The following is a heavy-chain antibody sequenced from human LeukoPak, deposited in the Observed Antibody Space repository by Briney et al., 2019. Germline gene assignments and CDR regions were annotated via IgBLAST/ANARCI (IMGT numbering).Heavy chain of an antibody. V-gene: IGHV3-23*01. D-gene: IGHD2-15*01. Sequence: GGSLRLSCAAYGFTFSSFAMTWVRQAPGKGLEWVSGISGRGDSTYYADSVKGQFTISRDNSKNTLYLQMSSLRADDTAVYFCAKAPCSGGSCYFSDWGQGTLVTVSS. CDR1: GFTFSSFA. CDR2: ISGRGDST. CDR3: AKAPCSGGSCYFSD. J-gene: IGHJ4*02.